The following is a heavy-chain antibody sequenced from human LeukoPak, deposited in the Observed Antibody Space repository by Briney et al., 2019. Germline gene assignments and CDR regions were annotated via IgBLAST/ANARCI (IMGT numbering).Heavy chain of an antibody. Sequence: ASVKVSCKVSGYTLTELSMHWVRQAPGKGLEWMGGFDPEDGETIYAQKFQGRVTMTEDTSTDTAYMELSSLRSGDTAVYYCATGSTTVFSYYYYMDVWGKGTTVTVSS. CDR3: ATGSTTVFSYYYYMDV. D-gene: IGHD4-17*01. V-gene: IGHV1-24*01. CDR1: GYTLTELS. CDR2: FDPEDGET. J-gene: IGHJ6*03.